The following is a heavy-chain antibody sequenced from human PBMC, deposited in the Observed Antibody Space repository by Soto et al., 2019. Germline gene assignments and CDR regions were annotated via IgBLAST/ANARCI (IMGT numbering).Heavy chain of an antibody. Sequence: GASVKVSCKASGYTFTGYYMHWVRQAPGQGLEWMGWINPNSGGTNYAQKFQGWVTMTRDTSISTAYMELSRLRSDDTAVYYCARVSGYCSSTSCDPWFDPWGQGTLVTVSS. CDR2: INPNSGGT. D-gene: IGHD2-2*01. V-gene: IGHV1-2*04. CDR3: ARVSGYCSSTSCDPWFDP. CDR1: GYTFTGYY. J-gene: IGHJ5*02.